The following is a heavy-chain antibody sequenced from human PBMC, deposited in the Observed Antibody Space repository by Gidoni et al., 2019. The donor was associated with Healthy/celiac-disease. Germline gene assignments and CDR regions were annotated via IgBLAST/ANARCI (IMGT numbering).Heavy chain of an antibody. CDR1: GFTFSSYW. CDR3: AREGLSGYYYETVAYFQH. J-gene: IGHJ1*01. Sequence: EVQLVESGGGLVQPGGSLRLSCAASGFTFSSYWMSWVRQAPGKGLEWVANIKQDGSEKYYVDSVKGRFTISRDNAKNSLYLQMNSLRAEDTAVYYCAREGLSGYYYETVAYFQHWGQGTLVTVSS. D-gene: IGHD3-22*01. V-gene: IGHV3-7*01. CDR2: IKQDGSEK.